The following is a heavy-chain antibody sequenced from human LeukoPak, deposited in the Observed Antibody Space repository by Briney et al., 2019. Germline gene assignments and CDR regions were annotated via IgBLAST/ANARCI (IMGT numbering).Heavy chain of an antibody. J-gene: IGHJ4*02. CDR1: GYTFTRYF. D-gene: IGHD1-26*01. Sequence: ASVRVSCTASGYTFTRYFMHWVRQAPGQGLEWMGWINPNSGGTNYAQKFQGSVTMTRDTSISTVYVELSTLRSDDTAVYYCARGSYYHPEYWGQGTLVTVSS. V-gene: IGHV1-2*02. CDR2: INPNSGGT. CDR3: ARGSYYHPEY.